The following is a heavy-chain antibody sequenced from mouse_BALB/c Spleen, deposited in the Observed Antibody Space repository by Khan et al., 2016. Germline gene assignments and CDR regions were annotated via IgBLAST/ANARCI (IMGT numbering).Heavy chain of an antibody. D-gene: IGHD4-1*01. V-gene: IGHV14-3*02. CDR2: IDPANGNT. CDR3: ANWDWYFDV. J-gene: IGHJ1*01. CDR1: GFNIKDTY. Sequence: VQLKQSGAELVKPGASVKLSCTASGFNIKDTYMHWVKQRPEQGLEWIGRIDPANGNTKYDPKFQGKATITADTSSNTAYLQLSSLTSEDTAVYYCANWDWYFDVWSAGTTVTVSS.